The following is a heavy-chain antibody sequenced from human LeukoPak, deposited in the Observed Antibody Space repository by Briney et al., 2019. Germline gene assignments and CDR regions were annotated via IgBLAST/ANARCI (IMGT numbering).Heavy chain of an antibody. Sequence: SETLSLTCALSGYSISSGYYWGWIRQPPGKGLEWIGSIYHSGSTYYNPSLKSRVTISVDTSKNQFSLKLSSVTAADTAVYYCASLTIFGVVISKNYFDYWGQGTLVTVSS. CDR1: GYSISSGYY. CDR2: IYHSGST. V-gene: IGHV4-38-2*01. J-gene: IGHJ4*02. D-gene: IGHD3-3*01. CDR3: ASLTIFGVVISKNYFDY.